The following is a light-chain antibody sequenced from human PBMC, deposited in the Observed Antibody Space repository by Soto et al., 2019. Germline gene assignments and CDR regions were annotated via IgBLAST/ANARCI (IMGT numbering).Light chain of an antibody. CDR2: EDN. Sequence: QSVLTQPPSVSAAPGQKVTISCSGSSSNIGNNYFSWYQQLPGTAPTLLIFEDNKRPPGIPDRFSGSKSGTSATLGITGPQPRDEDDYYCGSWDSSLSADGVFGGGTKLTVL. CDR1: SSNIGNNY. CDR3: GSWDSSLSADGV. V-gene: IGLV1-51*02. J-gene: IGLJ3*02.